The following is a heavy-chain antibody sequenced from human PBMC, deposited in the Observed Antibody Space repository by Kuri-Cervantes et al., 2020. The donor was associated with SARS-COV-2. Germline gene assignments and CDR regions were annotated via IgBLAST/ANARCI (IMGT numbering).Heavy chain of an antibody. CDR2: ISYDGSNK. J-gene: IGHJ6*02. CDR3: AKDLGSGWYYYGMDV. CDR1: GFTFSSYG. V-gene: IGHV3-30*18. D-gene: IGHD6-19*01. Sequence: GGSLRLSCAASGFTFSSYGMHWVRQAPGKGLEWVAVISYDGSNKYYADSVKGRFTISRDNSKNTLYLQMNSLGAEDTAVYYCAKDLGSGWYYYGMDVWGQGTTVTVSS.